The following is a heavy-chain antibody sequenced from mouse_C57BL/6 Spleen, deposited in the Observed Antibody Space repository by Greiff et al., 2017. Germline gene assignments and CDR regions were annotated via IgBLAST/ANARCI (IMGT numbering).Heavy chain of an antibody. CDR2: IYPGDGDT. J-gene: IGHJ1*03. D-gene: IGHD2-1*01. Sequence: QVQLQQSGPELVKPGASVKISCKASGYAFSSSWMNWVKQRPGKGLEWIGRIYPGDGDTKYNGKFKGKATLTADKSSSTAYMQLSSLTSEDSAVYFCARGGNSRYFDVWGTGTTVTVSS. CDR1: GYAFSSSW. V-gene: IGHV1-82*01. CDR3: ARGGNSRYFDV.